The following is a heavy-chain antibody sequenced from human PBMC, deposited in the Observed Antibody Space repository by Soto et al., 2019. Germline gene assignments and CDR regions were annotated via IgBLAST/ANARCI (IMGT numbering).Heavy chain of an antibody. D-gene: IGHD1-26*01. CDR1: GGTFSSYT. J-gene: IGHJ4*02. CDR3: ARLTSGSYDY. V-gene: IGHV1-69*02. Sequence: QVQLVQSGAEVKKPGSSVKVSCKASGGTFSSYTISWVRQAPGQGLEWMGRIIPILGIANYAQKFQGRVXIXVDKSTSTAYMELSSLRSEDTAVYYCARLTSGSYDYWGQGTLVTVSS. CDR2: IIPILGIA.